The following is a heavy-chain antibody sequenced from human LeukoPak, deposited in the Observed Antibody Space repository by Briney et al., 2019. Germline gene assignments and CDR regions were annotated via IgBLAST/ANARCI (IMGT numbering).Heavy chain of an antibody. J-gene: IGHJ3*02. D-gene: IGHD1-14*01. CDR1: GFTFSSYG. CDR3: ARSRDRGDPTGDAFDI. V-gene: IGHV3-33*01. CDR2: IWYDGSNK. Sequence: GGSLRLSCAASGFTFSSYGMHWVRQAPCKGLEWVAVIWYDGSNKYYADSVKGRFTISRDNSKNTLYLQMNSLRAEDTAVYYCARSRDRGDPTGDAFDIWGQGTMVTVSS.